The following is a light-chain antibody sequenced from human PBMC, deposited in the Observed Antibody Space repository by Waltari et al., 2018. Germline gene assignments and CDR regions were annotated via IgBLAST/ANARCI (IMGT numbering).Light chain of an antibody. CDR3: SSYSSSSTLV. V-gene: IGLV2-14*01. Sequence: QSALTQPASVSGSPGQSITISCTGTSSDVGGYNYVSWYQQRPGKAPKLMVYDFSKLPSVVSKRFAGSKSGNTASLTISGLQAEDEADYYCSSYSSSSTLVFGGGTKLTVL. CDR2: DFS. CDR1: SSDVGGYNY. J-gene: IGLJ2*01.